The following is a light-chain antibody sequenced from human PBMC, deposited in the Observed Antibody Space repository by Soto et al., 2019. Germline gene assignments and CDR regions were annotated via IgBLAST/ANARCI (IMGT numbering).Light chain of an antibody. Sequence: QSVLTQPPSASGTPGQRVTISCSGSSSNIGSKTVNWYQQLPGTVPKLLIYNSYQRPSGVPDRFSGSKSGTSASLAISGLQSEDEADYYCAAWEASLNGYVFGAGTKVTVL. CDR3: AAWEASLNGYV. CDR2: NSY. V-gene: IGLV1-44*01. J-gene: IGLJ1*01. CDR1: SSNIGSKT.